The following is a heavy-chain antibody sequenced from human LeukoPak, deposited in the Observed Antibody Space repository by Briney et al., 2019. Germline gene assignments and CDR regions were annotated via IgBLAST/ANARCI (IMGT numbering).Heavy chain of an antibody. Sequence: PGGSLRLSCAASGFTFSSFSMTWVRQALGKGLEWVSSIIVSGTTYYADSVKGRFTISRDSFRGTLFLQMDSLRVGDTAVYFCAKGSVGNADFASWGQGALVTVSS. CDR1: GFTFSSFS. V-gene: IGHV3-23*01. CDR2: IIVSGTT. J-gene: IGHJ4*02. CDR3: AKGSVGNADFAS. D-gene: IGHD6-25*01.